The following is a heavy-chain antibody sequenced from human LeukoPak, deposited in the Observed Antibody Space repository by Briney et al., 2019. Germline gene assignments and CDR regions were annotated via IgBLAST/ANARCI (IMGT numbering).Heavy chain of an antibody. D-gene: IGHD3-9*01. CDR2: INPNSGGT. CDR3: AIFFQAEDGIRDYYFDY. V-gene: IGHV1-2*02. J-gene: IGHJ4*02. Sequence: GASVKATCKASGYTFTGYYMHRLRPAPGQGLEWIGWINPNSGGTNYAEKFQGRVTMTRDTYISTAYMELSRLRSDDTAVYYCAIFFQAEDGIRDYYFDYWGQGTLVTVSS. CDR1: GYTFTGYY.